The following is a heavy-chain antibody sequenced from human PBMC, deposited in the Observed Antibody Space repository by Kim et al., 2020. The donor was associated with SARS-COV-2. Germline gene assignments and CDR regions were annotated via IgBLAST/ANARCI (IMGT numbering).Heavy chain of an antibody. CDR2: ISYDGSNK. J-gene: IGHJ4*02. Sequence: GGSLRLSWAASGFTFSSYAMHWVRQAPGKGLEWVAVISYDGSNKYYADSVKGRFTISRDNSKNTLYLQMNSLRAEDTAVYYCARDSYYYDSSGYYDYWGQGTLVTVSS. CDR3: ARDSYYYDSSGYYDY. V-gene: IGHV3-30-3*01. D-gene: IGHD3-22*01. CDR1: GFTFSSYA.